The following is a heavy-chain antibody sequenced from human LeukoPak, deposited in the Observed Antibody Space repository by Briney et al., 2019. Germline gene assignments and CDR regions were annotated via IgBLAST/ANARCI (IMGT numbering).Heavy chain of an antibody. D-gene: IGHD6-13*01. CDR1: GFTFSSYT. J-gene: IGHJ3*02. Sequence: SGGSLRLSCAASGFTFSSYTMNWVRQAPGKGLEWLSSISRSSSHRYYADSVKGRFTISRDNARNSVDLHLKSLRAEDTAVYYCARDPAPPGYSSSWYTGDDAFDIWGQGTMVTVSS. CDR3: ARDPAPPGYSSSWYTGDDAFDI. V-gene: IGHV3-21*01. CDR2: ISRSSSHR.